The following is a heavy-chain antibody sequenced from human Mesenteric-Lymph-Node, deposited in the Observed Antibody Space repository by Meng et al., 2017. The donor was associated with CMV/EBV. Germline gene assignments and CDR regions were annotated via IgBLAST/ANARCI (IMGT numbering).Heavy chain of an antibody. CDR1: GFTFSSYW. Sequence: GESLKISCAASGFTFSSYWMIWVRQAPGKGLEWVANIKQDGSEKYYVDSVKGRFTISRDNAKNSLYLQMNSLRAEDTAVYYCARWGGPEGPYYYYGMDVWGQGTTVTVSS. V-gene: IGHV3-7*01. J-gene: IGHJ6*02. CDR2: IKQDGSEK. CDR3: ARWGGPEGPYYYYGMDV. D-gene: IGHD3-16*01.